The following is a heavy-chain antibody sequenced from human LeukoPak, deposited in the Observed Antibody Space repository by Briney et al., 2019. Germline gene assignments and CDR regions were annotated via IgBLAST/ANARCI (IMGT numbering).Heavy chain of an antibody. Sequence: GGSLRLSCAASGFTFNGYAMHWVRQAPGKGLEWVSSISWNSGSISYADSVKGRFTISRDNAKNSLYLQMSSLRAEDTALYYCAKDKAIFGVVPKRSFDYWGQGTLVTVSS. V-gene: IGHV3-9*01. CDR3: AKDKAIFGVVPKRSFDY. CDR1: GFTFNGYA. J-gene: IGHJ4*02. D-gene: IGHD3-3*01. CDR2: ISWNSGSI.